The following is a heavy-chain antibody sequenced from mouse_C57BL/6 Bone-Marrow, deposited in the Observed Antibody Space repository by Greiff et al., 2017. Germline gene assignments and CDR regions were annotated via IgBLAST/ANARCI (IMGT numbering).Heavy chain of an antibody. J-gene: IGHJ4*01. CDR1: GFNIKDDY. V-gene: IGHV14-4*01. CDR2: IDPGNGDT. CDR3: TSYGSSYEAMDY. D-gene: IGHD1-1*01. Sequence: DVQLQESGAELVRPGASVKLSCTASGFNIKDDYMHWVKQRPEQGLEWIGWIDPGNGDTEYASKFQGKATIPADTSSNTAYLQLSRLTSEDTAVYYCTSYGSSYEAMDYWGKGTSVTVSS.